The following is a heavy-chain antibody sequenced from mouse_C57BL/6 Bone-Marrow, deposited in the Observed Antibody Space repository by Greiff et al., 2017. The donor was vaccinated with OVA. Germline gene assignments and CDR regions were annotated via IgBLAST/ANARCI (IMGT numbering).Heavy chain of an antibody. J-gene: IGHJ4*01. V-gene: IGHV1-64*01. Sequence: QLQQPGAELVKPGASVKLSCKASGYTFTSYWMHWVTPRPGQGLEWIGLIHPNSGSTNYYEKFKSKATLTVDKSSSTAYMQLSSLTSEDSAVYYCARRGLTGYYYAMDYWGQGTSVTVSS. CDR3: ARRGLTGYYYAMDY. D-gene: IGHD4-1*01. CDR1: GYTFTSYW. CDR2: IHPNSGST.